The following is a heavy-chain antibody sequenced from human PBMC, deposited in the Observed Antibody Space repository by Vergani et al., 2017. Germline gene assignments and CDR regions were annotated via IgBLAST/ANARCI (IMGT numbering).Heavy chain of an antibody. J-gene: IGHJ4*02. D-gene: IGHD3-22*01. Sequence: EVQLVESGGGLVQPGGSLRLSCAASGFDFSDFWMDWVRQTPEKGLEWVANIKQGGTQKIYADSVKGRFTISRDNSKNMLYLQMNSLRAEDTAVYYCARLSYDTTPYLQGGYDCWGQGTLVSVSS. CDR2: IKQGGTQK. CDR1: GFDFSDFW. V-gene: IGHV3-7*03. CDR3: ARLSYDTTPYLQGGYDC.